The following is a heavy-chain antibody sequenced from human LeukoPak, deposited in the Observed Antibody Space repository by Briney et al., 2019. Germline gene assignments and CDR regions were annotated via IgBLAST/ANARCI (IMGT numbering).Heavy chain of an antibody. CDR3: ARGRNPIVVVPAAIYFDY. Sequence: SETLSLTCAVYGGSFSGYYWSWIRQPPGKGLEWIGEINHSGSTNYNPSLKSRVTISVDTSKNQFSLKLSSVTAADTAVYYCARGRNPIVVVPAAIYFDYWGQGTLVTVSS. CDR1: GGSFSGYY. D-gene: IGHD2-2*02. V-gene: IGHV4-34*01. CDR2: INHSGST. J-gene: IGHJ4*02.